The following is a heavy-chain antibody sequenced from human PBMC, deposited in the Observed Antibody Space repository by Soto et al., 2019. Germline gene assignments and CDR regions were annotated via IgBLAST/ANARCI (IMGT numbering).Heavy chain of an antibody. CDR1: GGSISVYY. D-gene: IGHD1-26*01. V-gene: IGHV4-59*01. J-gene: IGHJ4*02. CDR2: IYDSGSP. CDR3: ARGVGSSPPRY. Sequence: QVQLQESGPGQVKPSETLSLKCTISGGSISVYYWSWIRQPPGQALEWIGYIYDSGSPYYNPSLRSRVINSADTTKNQISLELTSATAADTAVYYCARGVGSSPPRYWGRGTLVTVSS.